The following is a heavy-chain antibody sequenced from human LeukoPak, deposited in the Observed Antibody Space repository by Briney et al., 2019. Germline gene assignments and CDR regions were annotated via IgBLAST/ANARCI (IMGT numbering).Heavy chain of an antibody. V-gene: IGHV4-59*08. Sequence: PSETLPLTCTVSGGSISSYFWSWIRQPPGKGLEWIGHISYIGNTNYNTSLKSRLTMSIDTSKKQFSLKLSAVTAADTAVYYCARCDTYYFDSGGQGTLVTVSS. CDR3: ARCDTYYFDS. CDR1: GGSISSYF. D-gene: IGHD2-21*02. J-gene: IGHJ4*02. CDR2: ISYIGNT.